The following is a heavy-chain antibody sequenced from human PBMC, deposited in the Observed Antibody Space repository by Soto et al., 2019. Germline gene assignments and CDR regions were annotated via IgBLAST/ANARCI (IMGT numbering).Heavy chain of an antibody. CDR3: STRAYDTNGYYRFDP. V-gene: IGHV4-34*01. CDR2: INHSGRV. Sequence: WIWIHQSPGKGLEWIGDINHSGRVNYSPSLKSRVTISLDTSKNQFSLTLSAVTAADTAMYYCSTRAYDTNGYYRFDPWGQGTLVTVSS. J-gene: IGHJ5*01. D-gene: IGHD3-22*01.